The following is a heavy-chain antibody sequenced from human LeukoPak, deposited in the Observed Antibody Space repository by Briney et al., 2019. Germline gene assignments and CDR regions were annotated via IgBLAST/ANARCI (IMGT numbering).Heavy chain of an antibody. V-gene: IGHV4-59*01. J-gene: IGHJ4*02. CDR1: GASFSNDY. Sequence: SETLSLTCTDSGASFSNDYWSWVRQAPGKGLEWIGYIYHNGRTNYSPSLKSRITMSIDTSQKKFSLKVISVTAADTAVYYCARASEGIGYFDTWGRGSLVTVSS. D-gene: IGHD3-16*01. CDR2: IYHNGRT. CDR3: ARASEGIGYFDT.